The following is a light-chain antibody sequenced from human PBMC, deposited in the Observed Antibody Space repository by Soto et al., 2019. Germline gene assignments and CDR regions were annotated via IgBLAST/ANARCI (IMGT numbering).Light chain of an antibody. J-gene: IGLJ2*01. CDR1: SRDVGGYNY. Sequence: QSVLTQPASMSGSPGQSITISCTGTSRDVGGYNYVSWHQQHPGKAPKVIITEVSNRPSGVSNRFSGSKSGNTASLTISGLQAEDEADYYCSSYVSSSTFVVFGGGTKLTVL. CDR2: EVS. CDR3: SSYVSSSTFVV. V-gene: IGLV2-14*01.